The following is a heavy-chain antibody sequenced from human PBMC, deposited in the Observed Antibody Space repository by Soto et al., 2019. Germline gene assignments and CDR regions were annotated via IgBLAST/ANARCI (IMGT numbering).Heavy chain of an antibody. V-gene: IGHV3-30*18. J-gene: IGHJ4*02. D-gene: IGHD2-15*01. Sequence: HPGGSLRLSCAASGFTFSSYGMHWVRQAPGKGLEWVAVISYDGSNKYYADSVKGRFTISRDNSKNTLYLQMNSLRAEDTAVYYCAKAPLVAATFDYWGQGTLVTVSS. CDR3: AKAPLVAATFDY. CDR1: GFTFSSYG. CDR2: ISYDGSNK.